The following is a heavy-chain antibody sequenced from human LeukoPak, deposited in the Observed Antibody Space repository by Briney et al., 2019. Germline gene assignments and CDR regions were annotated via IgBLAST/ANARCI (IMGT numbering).Heavy chain of an antibody. Sequence: PGGSLRLSCAASGFTFSSYAMSWVRQAPGKGLEWVSTISGSGDITYYADSVKGRFAISRDISKNTLYLQMNSLRAEDTAVYYCAKAQDYFDSSDHYAYYGMDVWGPGTTVTVSS. J-gene: IGHJ6*02. D-gene: IGHD3-22*01. CDR2: ISGSGDIT. CDR1: GFTFSSYA. V-gene: IGHV3-23*01. CDR3: AKAQDYFDSSDHYAYYGMDV.